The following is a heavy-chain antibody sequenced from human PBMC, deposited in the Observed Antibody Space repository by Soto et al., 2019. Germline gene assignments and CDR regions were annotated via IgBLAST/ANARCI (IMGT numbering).Heavy chain of an antibody. CDR2: MQHTGNT. J-gene: IGHJ5*02. Sequence: KPSETLSLTCAVSGASIRSYHWSWLRQPAGKGLEWIGRMQHTGNTNYNPSLKSRVTMSVDTSKNQISLKMTSVTAADTAVYFCAKDVSSRRWFDPWGQGILVTVSS. CDR3: AKDVSSRRWFDP. V-gene: IGHV4-4*07. D-gene: IGHD3-16*01. CDR1: GASIRSYH.